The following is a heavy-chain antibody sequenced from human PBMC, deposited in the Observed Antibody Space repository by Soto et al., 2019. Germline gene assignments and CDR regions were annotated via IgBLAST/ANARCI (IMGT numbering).Heavy chain of an antibody. D-gene: IGHD3-9*01. Sequence: PSETLSLTCTISGGSISSSSYHWGWIRQPPGKGLEWIGSIYYSGSTYYNPSLKSRVTISVDTSKNQFSLKLSSVTAADTAVYYCARVLRERSGFTGSLDYYYYYYMDVWGKGTTVTVSS. CDR3: ARVLRERSGFTGSLDYYYYYYMDV. J-gene: IGHJ6*03. V-gene: IGHV4-39*01. CDR1: GGSISSSSYH. CDR2: IYYSGST.